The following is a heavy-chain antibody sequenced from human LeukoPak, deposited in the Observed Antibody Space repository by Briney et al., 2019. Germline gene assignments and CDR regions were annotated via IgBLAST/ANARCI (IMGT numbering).Heavy chain of an antibody. Sequence: KTSETLSLTCAVYGGSFSGYYWSWIRQPPGKGLEWIGEINHSGSTNYNPSLKSRVTISVDTSKNQFSLKLSSVTAADTAVYYCARASINCSSTSCYASPLDYWGQGTLVTVSS. CDR1: GGSFSGYY. D-gene: IGHD2-2*01. CDR3: ARASINCSSTSCYASPLDY. CDR2: INHSGST. J-gene: IGHJ4*02. V-gene: IGHV4-34*01.